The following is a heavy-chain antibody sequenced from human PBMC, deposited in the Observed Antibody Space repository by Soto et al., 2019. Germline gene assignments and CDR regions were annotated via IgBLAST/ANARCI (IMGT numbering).Heavy chain of an antibody. CDR1: GGSISSYY. V-gene: IGHV4-59*01. J-gene: IGHJ5*02. CDR3: AREPLRSNWFDP. D-gene: IGHD5-12*01. Sequence: KTSETLSLTCTVSGGSISSYYWSWIRQPPGKGLEWIGYIYYSGSTNYNPSLKSRVTISVDTSKNQFSLKLSSVTAADTAVYYCAREPLRSNWFDPWGQGTLVTVSS. CDR2: IYYSGST.